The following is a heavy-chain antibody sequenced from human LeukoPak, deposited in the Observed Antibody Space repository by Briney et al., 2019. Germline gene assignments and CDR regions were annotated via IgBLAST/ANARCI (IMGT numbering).Heavy chain of an antibody. CDR3: ARDTVTRGGD. CDR1: GYTFTGYY. D-gene: IGHD4-17*01. V-gene: IGHV1-2*02. Sequence: VASVKVSCKASGYTFTGYYMHWVRQAPGQGLEWMGWINPNSGGTNYAQKFQGRVTMTRDTSISTANMELSRLRSDDTAVYYCARDTVTRGGDWGQGTLVTVSS. J-gene: IGHJ4*02. CDR2: INPNSGGT.